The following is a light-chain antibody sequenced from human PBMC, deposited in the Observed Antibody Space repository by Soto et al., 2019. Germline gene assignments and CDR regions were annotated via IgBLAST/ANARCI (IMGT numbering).Light chain of an antibody. V-gene: IGKV1-33*01. J-gene: IGKJ5*01. CDR2: DAS. CDR1: QDISNY. CDR3: QQYSHLIT. Sequence: DIQMTQSPSSLSASVGYRVTITCHASQDISNYLNWYQQKLGKAPKLLIYDASNLETGVPSRFSGSGSGTDFTFTISSLQPEDIATYYCQQYSHLITFGQGTRLEI.